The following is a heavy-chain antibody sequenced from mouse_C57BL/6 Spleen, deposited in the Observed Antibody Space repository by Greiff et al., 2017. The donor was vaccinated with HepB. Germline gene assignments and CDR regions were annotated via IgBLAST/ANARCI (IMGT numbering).Heavy chain of an antibody. CDR1: GYTFTSYG. CDR2: IYPRSGNT. J-gene: IGHJ3*01. V-gene: IGHV1-81*01. Sequence: QVHVKQSGAELARPGASVKLSCKASGYTFTSYGISWVKQRTGQGLEWIGEIYPRSGNTYYNEKFKGKATLTADKSSSTAYMELRSLTSEDSAVYFCARWGDSNYAAYWGQGTLVTVSA. D-gene: IGHD2-5*01. CDR3: ARWGDSNYAAY.